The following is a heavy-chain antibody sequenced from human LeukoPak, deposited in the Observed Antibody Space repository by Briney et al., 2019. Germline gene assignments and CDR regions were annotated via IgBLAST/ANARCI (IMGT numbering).Heavy chain of an antibody. CDR1: GFTFSSYG. J-gene: IGHJ5*01. Sequence: GGSLTLSCAASGFTFSSYGLHWVRPPPSTGLAGVAVIWYDGSNKYYADSVKGRFTISRDNSKNTLYLKMNSLRVEDTAEYYCAKFIRGYCSSISCPNWFDSWGQGTLVTVSS. D-gene: IGHD2-2*01. V-gene: IGHV3-33*06. CDR3: AKFIRGYCSSISCPNWFDS. CDR2: IWYDGSNK.